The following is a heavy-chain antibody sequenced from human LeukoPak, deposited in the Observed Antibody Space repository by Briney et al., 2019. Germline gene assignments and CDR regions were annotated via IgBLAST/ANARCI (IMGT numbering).Heavy chain of an antibody. CDR3: ARTQTAYCGGDCYSNDAFDI. CDR2: IWYDGSNK. D-gene: IGHD2-21*02. V-gene: IGHV3-33*08. J-gene: IGHJ3*02. Sequence: GESLRLSCAVSGFIVSSDYMSWVRQAPGKGLEWVAVIWYDGSNKYYADSVKGRFTISRDNSKNTLYLQMNSLRAEDTAVYYCARTQTAYCGGDCYSNDAFDIWGQGTMVTVSS. CDR1: GFIVSSDY.